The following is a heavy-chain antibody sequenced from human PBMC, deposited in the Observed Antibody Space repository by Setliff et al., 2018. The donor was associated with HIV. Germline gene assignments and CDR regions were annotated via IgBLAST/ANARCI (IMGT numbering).Heavy chain of an antibody. Sequence: SETLSLTCSVSGGSITNDNNYWGWIRQSPGKGLEWIGTMFSSGFTDYNPSLQSRVAISVDTSRRQLSLKLRSVTAADTAVYYCAVDPTSDNSWGYFDRWGQGTLVTVSS. CDR3: AVDPTSDNSWGYFDR. V-gene: IGHV4-39*01. J-gene: IGHJ4*02. CDR2: MFSSGFT. D-gene: IGHD2-2*01. CDR1: GGSITNDNNY.